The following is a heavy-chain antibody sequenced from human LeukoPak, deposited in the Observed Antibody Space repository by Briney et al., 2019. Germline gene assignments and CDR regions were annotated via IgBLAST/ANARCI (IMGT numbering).Heavy chain of an antibody. CDR3: VKNSGWYCLDY. J-gene: IGHJ4*02. D-gene: IGHD6-13*01. Sequence: PGGSLRLSSTASGVTLSSYAMSWARQAPGKGLERVADINGDGSHSYCVDSVKGRFTLSRDNAKNSLFLQMNSLRAEDTAVYYCVKNSGWYCLDYWGQGTLVTVSS. V-gene: IGHV3-7*03. CDR1: GVTLSSYA. CDR2: INGDGSHS.